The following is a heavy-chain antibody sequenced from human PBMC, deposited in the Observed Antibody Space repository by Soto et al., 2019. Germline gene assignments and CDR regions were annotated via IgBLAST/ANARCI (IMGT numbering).Heavy chain of an antibody. J-gene: IGHJ3*02. CDR1: GYTFTSYG. CDR2: ISAYNGNT. Sequence: ASVKVSCKASGYTFTSYGISWVRQAPGQGLEWMEWISAYNGNTNYAQKLQGRVTMTTDTSTSTAYMELRSLRSDDTAVYYCASRGGGAYYYDSSGYSNDAFDSLGKQTMVTVSS. D-gene: IGHD3-22*01. CDR3: ASRGGGAYYYDSSGYSNDAFDS. V-gene: IGHV1-18*01.